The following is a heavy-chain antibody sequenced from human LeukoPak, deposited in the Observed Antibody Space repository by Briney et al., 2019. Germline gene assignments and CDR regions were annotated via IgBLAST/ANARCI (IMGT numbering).Heavy chain of an antibody. CDR1: GFSFSSYW. D-gene: IGHD4-17*01. CDR2: VNSDGSST. V-gene: IGHV3-74*01. CDR3: VSGDYGNY. Sequence: GGSLRLSCAASGFSFSSYWLHWVRQAPGKGLVWVSRVNSDGSSTNYADSVEGRFTVSRDNAKNTLFLQMNSLRVEDTALYYCVSGDYGNYWGQGTLVTVSS. J-gene: IGHJ4*02.